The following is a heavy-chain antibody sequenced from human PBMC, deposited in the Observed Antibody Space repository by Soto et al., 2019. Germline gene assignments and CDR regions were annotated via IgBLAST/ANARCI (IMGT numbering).Heavy chain of an antibody. Sequence: SVKVSCKASGGTFSSYAISWVRQAPGQGLEWMGGIIPIFGTANYAQKFQGRVTITADESTSTAYMELSSLRSEDTAVYYCARDLTYDSSGYNLEYFQHWGQGTLVT. CDR2: IIPIFGTA. V-gene: IGHV1-69*13. D-gene: IGHD3-22*01. CDR1: GGTFSSYA. J-gene: IGHJ1*01. CDR3: ARDLTYDSSGYNLEYFQH.